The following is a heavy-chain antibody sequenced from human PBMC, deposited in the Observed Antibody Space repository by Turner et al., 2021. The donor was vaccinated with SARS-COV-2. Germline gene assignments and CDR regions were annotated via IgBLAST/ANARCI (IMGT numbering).Heavy chain of an antibody. Sequence: QVQLVESGGGVVQSGRSLRLYCAASGFTFSRNAMHWVRQGPGKGLELVAVISYDGSNKYYADSVKVRVTISRDKSKNTLYLQMNSLRAKDTAVYYCAREVEGIIGYYGMDVWGQGTTVTVSS. CDR2: ISYDGSNK. CDR3: AREVEGIIGYYGMDV. D-gene: IGHD3-10*01. CDR1: GFTFSRNA. V-gene: IGHV3-30-3*01. J-gene: IGHJ6*02.